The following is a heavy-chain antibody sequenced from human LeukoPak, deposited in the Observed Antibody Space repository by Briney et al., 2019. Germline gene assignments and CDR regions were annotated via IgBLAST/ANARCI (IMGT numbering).Heavy chain of an antibody. D-gene: IGHD7-27*01. J-gene: IGHJ4*02. V-gene: IGHV3-53*01. CDR3: ARDRDWGCSYCSY. CDR2: IYSDGSR. CDR1: GFTVDNSY. Sequence: PGGSLRLSCAASGFTVDNSYMSWVRQAPGKGLEWVSVIYSDGSRHYADSVKGRFTIFRDNSKNTLYLQMNSLRAEDTAVYYCARDRDWGCSYCSYWGQGTLVTVSS.